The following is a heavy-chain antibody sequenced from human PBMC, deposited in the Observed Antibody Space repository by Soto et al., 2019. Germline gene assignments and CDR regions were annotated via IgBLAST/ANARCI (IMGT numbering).Heavy chain of an antibody. CDR1: GYTFSNFA. J-gene: IGHJ4*02. Sequence: VASVKVSCKASGYTFSNFAMHWVRQAPGQGLEWMGGIIPIFGTANYAQKFQGRVTITADESTSTAYMELSSLRSEDTAVYYCARGLSGYTRLYYFDYWGQGTLVTVSS. D-gene: IGHD3-3*01. CDR2: IIPIFGTA. V-gene: IGHV1-69*13. CDR3: ARGLSGYTRLYYFDY.